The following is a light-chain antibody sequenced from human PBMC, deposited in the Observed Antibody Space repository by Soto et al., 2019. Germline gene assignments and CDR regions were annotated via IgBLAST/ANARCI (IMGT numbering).Light chain of an antibody. V-gene: IGKV3-20*01. J-gene: IGKJ4*01. CDR2: DAS. Sequence: EFVLTQSPGKLSLSPGERDTLSCRASQSISSSFLARYQQKPGQAPRLLIYDASSRGPGTPDRFSGSGSGEDFPLTISRLETEEFAVYFCQQYGTSPPLTFGGGNQVAIK. CDR3: QQYGTSPPLT. CDR1: QSISSSF.